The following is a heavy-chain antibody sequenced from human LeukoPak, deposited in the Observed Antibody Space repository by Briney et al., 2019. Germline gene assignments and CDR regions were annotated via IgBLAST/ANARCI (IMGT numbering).Heavy chain of an antibody. J-gene: IGHJ4*02. CDR1: GGSISSYY. CDR2: IYTSGST. V-gene: IGHV4-4*07. D-gene: IGHD3-10*01. CDR3: AKHYMGSSYNRGCDC. Sequence: SETLSLTCTVSGGSISSYYWSWIRQPAGKGLEWIGRIYTSGSTNYNPSLKSRVTISVDTSNDQFSLKLSSVTAADTAVYYCAKHYMGSSYNRGCDCWGQGTLVTVSS.